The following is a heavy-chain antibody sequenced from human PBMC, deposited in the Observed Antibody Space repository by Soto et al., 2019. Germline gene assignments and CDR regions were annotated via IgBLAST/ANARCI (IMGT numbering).Heavy chain of an antibody. D-gene: IGHD3-10*01. Sequence: PSETLSLTCAVYGGSFSGYYWSWIRQPPGKGLEWIGEINHSGSTNYNPSLKSRVTISVDTSKNQFSLKLSSVTAADTAVYYCARGMGRGVTQHSFDIWCQGTMVTVSS. J-gene: IGHJ3*02. CDR1: GGSFSGYY. V-gene: IGHV4-34*01. CDR2: INHSGST. CDR3: ARGMGRGVTQHSFDI.